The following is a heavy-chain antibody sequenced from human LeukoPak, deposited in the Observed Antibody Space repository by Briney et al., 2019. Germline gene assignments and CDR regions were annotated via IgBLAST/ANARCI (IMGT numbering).Heavy chain of an antibody. CDR3: ARGGAIFGVVTRYYMDV. V-gene: IGHV4-34*01. CDR2: MNHSGST. Sequence: SETLSLTCAVYGGSFSGYYWSWIRQPPGKGVEGVGEMNHSGSTNYNPSLKSRVTISVDTSTNQFSLKLSSVTAADTAVYYCARGGAIFGVVTRYYMDVWGKGTTVTVSS. CDR1: GGSFSGYY. D-gene: IGHD3-3*01. J-gene: IGHJ6*03.